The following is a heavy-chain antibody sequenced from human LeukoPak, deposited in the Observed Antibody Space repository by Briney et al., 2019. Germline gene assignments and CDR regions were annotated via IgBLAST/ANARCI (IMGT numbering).Heavy chain of an antibody. CDR3: AKTASSSGE. J-gene: IGHJ4*02. D-gene: IGHD6-6*01. Sequence: PGGSLRLSCAASGFTFSTTGMSWVRQAPGKGPEWVSGISGNSDKTYYTDSVKGRFSVFRDNSRNTLYLQMNNVRVEDTALYYCAKTASSSGEWGQGTLVTVSS. CDR2: ISGNSDKT. CDR1: GFTFSTTG. V-gene: IGHV3-23*01.